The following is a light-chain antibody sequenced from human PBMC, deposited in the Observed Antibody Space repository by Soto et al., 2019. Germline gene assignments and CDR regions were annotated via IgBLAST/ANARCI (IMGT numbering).Light chain of an antibody. V-gene: IGKV3-20*01. J-gene: IGKJ5*01. CDR3: QQHRSAYLLT. CDR2: GVS. CDR1: QRLSASD. Sequence: QSPGTLSLSPARTATLSCSAIQRLSASDIAWYQQKHGQAPKFLIYGVSSRATGIPDRFSGSGCGTDFTLTIIRLEPEDFVAYYCQQHRSAYLLTFGQGTRLEIK.